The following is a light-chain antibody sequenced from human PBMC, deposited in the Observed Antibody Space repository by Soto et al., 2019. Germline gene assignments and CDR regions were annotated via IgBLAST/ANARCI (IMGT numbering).Light chain of an antibody. Sequence: EMVLTQSPGTPSLSPGDRATLSCRPGQTIYTALAWYQQKPGQAPRLLMYDTSTRASGIPSRFSGSGSGTDFTLSINNLQPEDFAVYYCQQRANCPITFGQGTRLEIK. CDR3: QQRANCPIT. V-gene: IGKV3-11*01. CDR1: QTIYTA. J-gene: IGKJ5*01. CDR2: DTS.